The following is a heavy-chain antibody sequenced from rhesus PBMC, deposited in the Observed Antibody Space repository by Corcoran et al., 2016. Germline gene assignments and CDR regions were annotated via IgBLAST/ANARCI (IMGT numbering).Heavy chain of an antibody. CDR1: GYSISSGYD. CDR2: IYGSSGST. Sequence: QVQLQESGPGVVMPSETLSLTCAVSGYSISSGYDWSWIRQPPGKGLEWIGFIYGSSGSTNYKPSLKNLVTISKDTSKNQFSLKLSSVTAADTAVDYCARETLYGTSYLFDYWGQGVLVTVSS. J-gene: IGHJ4*01. V-gene: IGHV4-76*01. CDR3: ARETLYGTSYLFDY. D-gene: IGHD4-29*01.